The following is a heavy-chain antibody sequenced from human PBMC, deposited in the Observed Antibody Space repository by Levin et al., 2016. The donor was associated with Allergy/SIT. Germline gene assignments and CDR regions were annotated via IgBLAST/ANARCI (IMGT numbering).Heavy chain of an antibody. D-gene: IGHD5-18*01. V-gene: IGHV1-69*13. CDR1: GYTFTGYY. J-gene: IGHJ4*02. CDR2: IIPIFGTA. Sequence: SVKVSCKASGYTFTGYYMHWVRQAPGQGLEWMGGIIPIFGTANYAQKFQGRVTITADESTSTAYMELSSLRSEDTAVYYCARVISHSYGYDYWGQGTLVTVSS. CDR3: ARVISHSYGYDY.